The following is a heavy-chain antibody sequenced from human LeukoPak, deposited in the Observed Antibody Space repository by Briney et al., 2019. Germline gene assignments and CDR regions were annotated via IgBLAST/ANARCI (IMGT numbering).Heavy chain of an antibody. Sequence: CCKASGGTFSSYAMSWVRQAPGKGLEWVSAISGSGGSTYYADSVKGRFSISRDNSKNTLYLQMNSLRAEDTAVYYCAKVAASSSPQDDYWGQGTLVTVSS. CDR2: ISGSGGST. J-gene: IGHJ4*02. V-gene: IGHV3-23*01. CDR1: GGTFSSYA. D-gene: IGHD6-6*01. CDR3: AKVAASSSPQDDY.